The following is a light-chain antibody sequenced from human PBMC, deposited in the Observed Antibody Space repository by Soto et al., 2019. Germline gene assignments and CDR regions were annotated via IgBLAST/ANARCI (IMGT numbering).Light chain of an antibody. CDR3: NSYTSSSTWV. CDR1: SSDVGGYNH. CDR2: EVS. J-gene: IGLJ3*02. Sequence: QSALTQPASVSGSPGQSITISCTGTSSDVGGYNHVPWYQQYPGKAPKLMIYEVSNRPSGVSNRFSGSKSGNTASLTISGLQAEDEADYYCNSYTSSSTWVFGGGTKLTVL. V-gene: IGLV2-14*01.